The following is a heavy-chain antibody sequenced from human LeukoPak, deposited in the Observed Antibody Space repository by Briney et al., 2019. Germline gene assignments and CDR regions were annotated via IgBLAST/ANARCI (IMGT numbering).Heavy chain of an antibody. V-gene: IGHV4-39*07. J-gene: IGHJ4*02. D-gene: IGHD3-22*01. CDR2: FYYFGST. CDR3: ARIYYYDTTSPYFDY. Sequence: SETLSLTCSVSGGSISSSGYYWGWIRQSPEKGLEWIGCFYYFGSTYYNPSLKSRVIISVDTSKNQFSLKLSSVAAADTAVYYCARIYYYDTTSPYFDYWGQGTLVTVSS. CDR1: GGSISSSGYY.